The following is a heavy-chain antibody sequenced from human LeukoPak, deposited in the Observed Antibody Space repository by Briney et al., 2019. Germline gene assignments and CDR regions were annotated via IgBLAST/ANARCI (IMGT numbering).Heavy chain of an antibody. CDR3: ARVYGSGSYPPWYGMDV. Sequence: GGSLRLSCAASGFTFSSYWMSWVRQAPGKGLEWVATIRQDGSETYYVDSVKGRFTISRDNAKNSLYLQMNSLRAEDTAVYYCARVYGSGSYPPWYGMDVWGQGTTVTVSS. D-gene: IGHD3-10*01. J-gene: IGHJ6*02. CDR2: IRQDGSET. CDR1: GFTFSSYW. V-gene: IGHV3-7*02.